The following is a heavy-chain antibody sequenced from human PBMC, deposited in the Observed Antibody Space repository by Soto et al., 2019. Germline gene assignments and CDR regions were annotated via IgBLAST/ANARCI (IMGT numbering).Heavy chain of an antibody. CDR1: GFSFSSEW. J-gene: IGHJ4*02. V-gene: IGHV3-7*03. Sequence: EVQLMESGGGLVQPGGCLRLCCAASGFSFSSEWMSWVRQAPGKGLAWVANINRDGSEEYYVDSVKGRITISRDSARRSLFLQMNSLRADDTAVYYCAVYGYGVSALAHWGQGALVTVSS. CDR2: INRDGSEE. CDR3: AVYGYGVSALAH. D-gene: IGHD4-17*01.